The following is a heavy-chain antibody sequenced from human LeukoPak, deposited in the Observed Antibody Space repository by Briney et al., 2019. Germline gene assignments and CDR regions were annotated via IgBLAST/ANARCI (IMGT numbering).Heavy chain of an antibody. J-gene: IGHJ4*02. CDR3: ARVPYDILTGYYYLDY. V-gene: IGHV4-31*03. CDR2: IYYSGST. D-gene: IGHD3-9*01. CDR1: GGSISSGGYH. Sequence: SETLSLTCTVSGGSISSGGYHWSWIRQHPGKGLEWIGYIYYSGSTYYNPSLKSRVTISVDTSKNQFSLKLSSVTAADTAVYYCARVPYDILTGYYYLDYWGQGTLVTVSS.